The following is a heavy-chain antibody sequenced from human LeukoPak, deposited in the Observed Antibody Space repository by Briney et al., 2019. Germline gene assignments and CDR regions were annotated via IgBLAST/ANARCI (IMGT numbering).Heavy chain of an antibody. Sequence: ASVKVSCKASGYTFTSYDINWVRQATGQGLEWMGWMNPNSGNTGYAQKFQGRVTMTRNTSISTAYMELSSLRSEDTAVYYCARGIEYCSSTSCYDYYYYMDVWGKGTTVTVSS. CDR2: MNPNSGNT. D-gene: IGHD2-2*01. CDR1: GYTFTSYD. V-gene: IGHV1-8*01. CDR3: ARGIEYCSSTSCYDYYYYMDV. J-gene: IGHJ6*03.